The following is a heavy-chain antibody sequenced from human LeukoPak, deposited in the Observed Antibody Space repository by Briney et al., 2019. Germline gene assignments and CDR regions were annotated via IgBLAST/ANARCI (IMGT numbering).Heavy chain of an antibody. CDR1: GITFSNYW. V-gene: IGHV3-7*01. J-gene: IGHJ3*02. CDR3: ATEPGIGYAFDI. Sequence: GGPLRLSCAASGITFSNYWMSWVRQAPGKXXXXXXXXXXXXXEXXXXXXXKXXXXXXXDNAKNSLSLQMNSLRAEDMAVYYCATEPGIGYAFDIWGQGRMVTVSS. CDR2: XXXXXXEX. D-gene: IGHD3-10*01.